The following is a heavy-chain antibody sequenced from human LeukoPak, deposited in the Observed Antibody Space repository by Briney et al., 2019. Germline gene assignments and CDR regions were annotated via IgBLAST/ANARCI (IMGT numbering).Heavy chain of an antibody. V-gene: IGHV4-34*01. CDR3: ARGRYYDSSGYYYY. CDR1: GGSFSGYY. Sequence: KPSETLSLTCAGYGGSFSGYYWSWIRQPPGKGLEWIGEINHSGSTNYNPSLKSRVTISVDTSKNQFSLKLSSVTAADTAVYYCARGRYYDSSGYYYYWGQGTLVTVSS. CDR2: INHSGST. D-gene: IGHD3-22*01. J-gene: IGHJ4*02.